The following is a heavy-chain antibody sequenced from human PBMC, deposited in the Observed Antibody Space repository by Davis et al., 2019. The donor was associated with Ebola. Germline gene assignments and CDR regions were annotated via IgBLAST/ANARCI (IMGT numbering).Heavy chain of an antibody. CDR1: GFSFSTYS. Sequence: GESLKISCAASGFSFSTYSLDWVRQAPGKGLEWLLYISHTGSTIYSADSVKGRFTISRDNAKNSLYLQMNSLRDEDTAVYYCAREHPYSSYGMDVWGKGTTVTVSS. D-gene: IGHD6-13*01. CDR2: ISHTGSTI. V-gene: IGHV3-48*02. CDR3: AREHPYSSYGMDV. J-gene: IGHJ6*04.